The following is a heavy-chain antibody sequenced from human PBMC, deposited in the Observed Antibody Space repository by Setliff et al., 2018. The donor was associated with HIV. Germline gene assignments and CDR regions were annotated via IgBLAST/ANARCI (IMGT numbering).Heavy chain of an antibody. CDR3: ARGRDNLLTGYYVSFDS. D-gene: IGHD3-9*01. V-gene: IGHV4-34*01. CDR2: INHSGST. CDR1: GGSFSGYY. Sequence: PSETLSLTCAVYGGSFSGYYWSWIRQPPGKGLEWIGEINHSGSTNYNPSLKSRVTISIDMSKNQVSLRLNSVTAADTAVYYCARGRDNLLTGYYVSFDSWGQGNLVTV. J-gene: IGHJ4*02.